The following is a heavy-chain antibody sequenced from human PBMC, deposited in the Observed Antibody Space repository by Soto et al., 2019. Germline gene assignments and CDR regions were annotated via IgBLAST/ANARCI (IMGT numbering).Heavy chain of an antibody. CDR2: ISYAGNDN. D-gene: IGHD6-19*01. J-gene: IGHJ3*01. Sequence: QVQLVESGGGVVQPGRSLRLSCAASGFTLSSYAMHWVRQAPGKGLEWVARISYAGNDNYYADSVKGRFTISRDNSKKTLYLQMTSLRADDTAVYYCARDRQQWLEPAGGALPFWGQGTMVIVSS. V-gene: IGHV3-30-3*01. CDR1: GFTLSSYA. CDR3: ARDRQQWLEPAGGALPF.